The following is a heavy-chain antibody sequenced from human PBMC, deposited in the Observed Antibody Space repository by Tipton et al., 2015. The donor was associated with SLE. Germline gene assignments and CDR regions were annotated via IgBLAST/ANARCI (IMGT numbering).Heavy chain of an antibody. CDR2: TYYRSKWFS. D-gene: IGHD2-2*01. CDR1: GDSVSSNTAS. CDR3: ARHPSPANAFDI. J-gene: IGHJ3*02. V-gene: IGHV6-1*01. Sequence: GLVKPSQTLSLTCVISGDSVSSNTASWNWIRQSPSRGLEWLGRTYYRSKWFSDYAVSLKGRITINTDTSKNQISLQLDSLSPEDTAVYFCARHPSPANAFDIWGQGTMVPVSS.